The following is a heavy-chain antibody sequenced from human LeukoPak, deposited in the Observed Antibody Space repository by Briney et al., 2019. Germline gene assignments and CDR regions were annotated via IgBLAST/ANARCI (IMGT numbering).Heavy chain of an antibody. D-gene: IGHD4-17*01. CDR1: GFTFSNYA. V-gene: IGHV3-23*01. J-gene: IGHJ4*02. Sequence: GGSLRLSCAASGFTFSNYAMAWVRQAPGKGLEWVSSITSSGNRYYADSVKGRFTISRDNSKNAVYMQMTSLRAEDTALYYCAKGDYGDCYWGQGTLATVSS. CDR3: AKGDYGDCY. CDR2: ITSSGNR.